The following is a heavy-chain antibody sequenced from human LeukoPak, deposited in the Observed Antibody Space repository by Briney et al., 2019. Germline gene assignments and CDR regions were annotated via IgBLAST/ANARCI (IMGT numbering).Heavy chain of an antibody. CDR2: ISSIGTTI. J-gene: IGHJ6*03. CDR3: ARPEPPTYSNGYMDV. CDR1: GFTFSSYE. Sequence: AGGSLRLSCAASGFTFSSYEMTWVRQAPGKGLERLSYISSIGTTIYYADSVKGRFTISRDNAKNSLYLQMNSLRAEDTAVYYCARPEPPTYSNGYMDVWGKGTTVTVSS. D-gene: IGHD4-11*01. V-gene: IGHV3-48*03.